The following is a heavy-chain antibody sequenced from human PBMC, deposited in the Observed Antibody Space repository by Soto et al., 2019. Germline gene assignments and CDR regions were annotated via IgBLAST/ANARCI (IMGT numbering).Heavy chain of an antibody. D-gene: IGHD5-18*01. Sequence: EVQLVESGGGLVKPGGSLRLSCAASGFTFSSYSMNWVRQAPGKGLEWVSSISSSSSYIYYADSVKGRSTISRDNAKNSLYLQMNSLRAEDTAVYYCARDYSYGYSEDYYYYYGMDVWGQGTTVTVSS. J-gene: IGHJ6*02. CDR3: ARDYSYGYSEDYYYYYGMDV. CDR1: GFTFSSYS. CDR2: ISSSSSYI. V-gene: IGHV3-21*01.